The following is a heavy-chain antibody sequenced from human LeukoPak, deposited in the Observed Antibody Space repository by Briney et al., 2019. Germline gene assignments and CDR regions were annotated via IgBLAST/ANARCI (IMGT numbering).Heavy chain of an antibody. J-gene: IGHJ4*02. CDR1: GFTFSSYS. Sequence: GGSLRLSCAASGFTFSSYSMNWVRQAPGKGLEWVSSISSSSSYIYYADSVKCRFTISRDNAKNSLYLQMNSLRAEDTAVYYCATNSYGSGGKRDYWGQGTLVTVSS. D-gene: IGHD5-18*01. V-gene: IGHV3-21*01. CDR3: ATNSYGSGGKRDY. CDR2: ISSSSSYI.